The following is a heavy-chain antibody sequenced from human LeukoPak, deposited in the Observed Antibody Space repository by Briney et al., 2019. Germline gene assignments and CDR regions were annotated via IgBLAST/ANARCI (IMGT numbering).Heavy chain of an antibody. J-gene: IGHJ6*02. CDR2: INTNTGNP. D-gene: IGHD2-2*01. V-gene: IGHV7-4-1*02. CDR3: ARSRYQLLFRVNGLDV. Sequence: ASVNVSCKASGYTFTSYAMNWVRQAPGQGLEWMGWINTNTGNPTYAQGFTGRFVFSLDTSVSTAYLQISSLKAEDTDVYYCARSRYQLLFRVNGLDVWGQGTTVTVSS. CDR1: GYTFTSYA.